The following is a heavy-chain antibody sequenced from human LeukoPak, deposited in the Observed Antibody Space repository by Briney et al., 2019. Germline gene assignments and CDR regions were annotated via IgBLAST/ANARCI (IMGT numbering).Heavy chain of an antibody. Sequence: SETLSLTCTVSGGSINNYYWSWVRQPPGKGLEWIGYIYYSGSTNYNPSLKSRATVSVDTSKNQFSLKLRSVTAADTAVYYCARESDYSSGYSLDYWGQGTLVTVSS. J-gene: IGHJ4*02. V-gene: IGHV4-59*01. CDR2: IYYSGST. CDR1: GGSINNYY. CDR3: ARESDYSSGYSLDY. D-gene: IGHD3-22*01.